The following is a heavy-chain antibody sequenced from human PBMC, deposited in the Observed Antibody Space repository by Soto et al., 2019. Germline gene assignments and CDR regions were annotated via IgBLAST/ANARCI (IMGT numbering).Heavy chain of an antibody. CDR2: IWYDGSNK. Sequence: GGSLRLSCAASGFTFSSYGMHWVRQAPGKGLEWVAVIWYDGSNKYYADSVKGRFTISRDNSKNTLYLQMNSLRAEDTAVYYCAREGCTNGVCYKGAFDIWGQGTMVTVSS. D-gene: IGHD2-8*01. V-gene: IGHV3-33*08. CDR3: AREGCTNGVCYKGAFDI. J-gene: IGHJ3*02. CDR1: GFTFSSYG.